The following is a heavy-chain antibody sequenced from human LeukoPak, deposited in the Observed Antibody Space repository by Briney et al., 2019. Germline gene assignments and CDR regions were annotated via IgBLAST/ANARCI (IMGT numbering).Heavy chain of an antibody. V-gene: IGHV3-11*04. D-gene: IGHD6-6*01. Sequence: PGGSLRLSCAASGFTFSDYYMSWIRQAPGKGLEWVSYISSSGTTIHCADSVKGRFTISGDNAKNSLYLQMNSLRAEDTAVYYCARAKSSVRYDYWGQGTLVTVSS. J-gene: IGHJ4*02. CDR1: GFTFSDYY. CDR3: ARAKSSVRYDY. CDR2: ISSSGTTI.